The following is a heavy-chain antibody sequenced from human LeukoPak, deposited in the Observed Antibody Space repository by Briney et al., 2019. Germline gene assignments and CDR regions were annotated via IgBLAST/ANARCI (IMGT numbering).Heavy chain of an antibody. V-gene: IGHV3-74*01. CDR3: ARERVTIFGVAQFDY. CDR2: IKTDGRDT. D-gene: IGHD3-3*01. Sequence: PGGSLRLSCAASGFTFSDYWMHWVRQAPGKGLVWVSRIKTDGRDTNYADSVKGRFTISRDNAKNTLYLQMNGLRAENTAVYYCARERVTIFGVAQFDYWGQGTLVTVSA. J-gene: IGHJ4*02. CDR1: GFTFSDYW.